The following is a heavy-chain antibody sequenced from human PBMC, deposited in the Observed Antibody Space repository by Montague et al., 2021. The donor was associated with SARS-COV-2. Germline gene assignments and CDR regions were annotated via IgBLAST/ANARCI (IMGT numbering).Heavy chain of an antibody. CDR2: MYHSGST. D-gene: IGHD3-9*01. CDR3: ARGKSYYDILTGYYWVSWFDP. CDR1: GGSISSGGYS. V-gene: IGHV4-30-2*01. J-gene: IGHJ5*02. Sequence: TLSLTCAVSGGSISSGGYSWSWIRQPPGKGLVWIGYMYHSGSTYSKLSLKSRVTISVDRSKNQVSLKLTSVTAADTAVYYCARGKSYYDILTGYYWVSWFDPWGQGTLVTVSS.